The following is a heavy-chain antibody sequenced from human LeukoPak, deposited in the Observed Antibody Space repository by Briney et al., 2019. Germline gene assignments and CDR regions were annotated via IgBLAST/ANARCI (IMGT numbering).Heavy chain of an antibody. Sequence: GGSLRLSCAASGFTFSSYSMNWVRQAPGKGPEWVSSISSSSSYIYYADSVKGRFTISRDNAKDSLYLQMNSLRAEDTAVYYCAREIRRSTAFDIWGQGTMVTVSS. CDR2: ISSSSSYI. CDR1: GFTFSSYS. J-gene: IGHJ3*02. D-gene: IGHD2-2*01. V-gene: IGHV3-21*01. CDR3: AREIRRSTAFDI.